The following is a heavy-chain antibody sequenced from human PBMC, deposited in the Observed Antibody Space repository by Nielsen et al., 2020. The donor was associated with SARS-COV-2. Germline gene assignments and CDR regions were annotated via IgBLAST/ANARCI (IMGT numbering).Heavy chain of an antibody. V-gene: IGHV5-10-1*01. CDR3: ARYSSEYYYYYNMDV. CDR1: GYSFTSHW. CDR2: IDPSDSYT. D-gene: IGHD6-25*01. Sequence: GESLKISCECSGYSFTSHWITRVRQMPGKGLEWKGRIDPSDSYTDYSPSFRGNVAMSVDKSISTAYLHWSSLKASDSPIYYCARYSSEYYYYYNMDVWGKGTTVTVSS. J-gene: IGHJ6*03.